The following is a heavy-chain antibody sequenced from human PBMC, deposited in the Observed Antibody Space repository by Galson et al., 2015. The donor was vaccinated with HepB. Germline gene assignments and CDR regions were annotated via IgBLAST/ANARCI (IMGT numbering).Heavy chain of an antibody. V-gene: IGHV3-21*01. CDR2: ITGGGNYI. CDR3: ARAPLQPGYFDL. J-gene: IGHJ2*01. CDR1: GFTISGYS. Sequence: SLRLSCAASGFTISGYSMIWVRQAPWKGLEWVASITGGGNYINYVDSVQDRFTISRDNARNSLFLQMNSLRVDDTAVYYCARAPLQPGYFDLWGRGTLVTVSS. D-gene: IGHD4-11*01.